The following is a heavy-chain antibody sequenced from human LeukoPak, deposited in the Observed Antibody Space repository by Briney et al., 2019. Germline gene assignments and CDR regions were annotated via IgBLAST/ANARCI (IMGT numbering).Heavy chain of an antibody. CDR3: TRQPKSCTPGVFVTGKACWFDS. D-gene: IGHD3-10*01. Sequence: SETLSLTCAVYDGSFSGYYWSWIRQPPGKGLEWIGEINHSGSTNYNPSLKSRVTISLDTAKNQFSLKLSSVNAADTAVYYCTRQPKSCTPGVFVTGKACWFDSWGQGTLVTVSS. CDR2: INHSGST. V-gene: IGHV4-34*01. CDR1: DGSFSGYY. J-gene: IGHJ5*01.